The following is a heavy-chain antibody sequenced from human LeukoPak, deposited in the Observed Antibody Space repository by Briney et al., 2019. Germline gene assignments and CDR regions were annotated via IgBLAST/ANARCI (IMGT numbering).Heavy chain of an antibody. CDR3: ANDFPSNYFDSRGYWRY. J-gene: IGHJ4*02. Sequence: GGSLRLSCVASGFPSSAFATCCGRQAPGKGLEWVAAICDSGDRTYYADPVRGRFTISRDNSKKNQYLQMRVLRVDDTAVYCFANDFPSNYFDSRGYWRYWGRGTLVTVSS. V-gene: IGHV3-23*01. D-gene: IGHD3-22*01. CDR2: ICDSGDRT. CDR1: GFPSSAFA.